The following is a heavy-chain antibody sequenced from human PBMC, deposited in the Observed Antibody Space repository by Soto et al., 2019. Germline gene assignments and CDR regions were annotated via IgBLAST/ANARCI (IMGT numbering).Heavy chain of an antibody. CDR3: AKAGGGYSGYDSHVDY. Sequence: QVQLVESGGGVVQPGRSLRLSCAASGFTFSSYGMHWVRQAPGKGLEWVAVISYDGSNKYYADSVKGRFTISRDNSKNTLYLQMNSLRAEDTAVYYCAKAGGGYSGYDSHVDYWGQGTLVTVSS. CDR2: ISYDGSNK. CDR1: GFTFSSYG. D-gene: IGHD5-12*01. V-gene: IGHV3-30*18. J-gene: IGHJ4*02.